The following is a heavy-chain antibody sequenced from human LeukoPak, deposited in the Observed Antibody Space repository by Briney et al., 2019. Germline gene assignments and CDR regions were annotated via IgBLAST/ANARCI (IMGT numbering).Heavy chain of an antibody. CDR1: GGTFSSYA. D-gene: IGHD6-6*01. V-gene: IGHV1-69*05. Sequence: SVKVSCKASGGTFSSYATSWVRQAPGQGLEWMGGIIPIFGTANYAQKFQGRVTITTDESTSTAYMELSSLRSEDTAVYYCARDWSEYSSSYDAFDIWGQGTMVTVSS. CDR3: ARDWSEYSSSYDAFDI. CDR2: IIPIFGTA. J-gene: IGHJ3*02.